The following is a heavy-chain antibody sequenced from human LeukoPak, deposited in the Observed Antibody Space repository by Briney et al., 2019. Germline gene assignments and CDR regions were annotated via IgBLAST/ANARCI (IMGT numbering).Heavy chain of an antibody. CDR2: INPNSGDT. Sequence: ASVKVSCKASGYTFTSYGISWVRQAPGQGLEWMGWINPNSGDTNYEQMSQGRVTMTRDTSISTAYMELRRLTSDDTAVYYCASDRGLAAAGYSWGQGTLVIVSS. CDR1: GYTFTSYG. CDR3: ASDRGLAAAGYS. V-gene: IGHV1-2*02. J-gene: IGHJ4*02. D-gene: IGHD6-13*01.